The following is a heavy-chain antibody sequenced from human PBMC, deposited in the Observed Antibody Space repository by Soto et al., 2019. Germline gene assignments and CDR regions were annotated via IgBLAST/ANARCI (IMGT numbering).Heavy chain of an antibody. V-gene: IGHV4-39*01. CDR1: GNSISGTSSF. CDR3: TRRVRSTGLLDY. CDR2: VYYTGST. J-gene: IGHJ4*02. Sequence: QLQLRESGPGLVKPSETLSLTCTVSGNSISGTSSFWAWIRQPPGKNLEWIGSVYYTGSTYYNSSLKSRVSIAIDTSKNQFSLSVNSVTAADTAVYCCTRRVRSTGLLDYWGQGALVTVSS. D-gene: IGHD4-4*01.